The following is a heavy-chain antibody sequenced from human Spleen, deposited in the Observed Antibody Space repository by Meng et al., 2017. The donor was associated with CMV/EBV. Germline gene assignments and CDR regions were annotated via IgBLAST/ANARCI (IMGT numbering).Heavy chain of an antibody. D-gene: IGHD1-26*01. CDR2: INPNSGGT. J-gene: IGHJ4*02. CDR3: AREPSGSYDY. V-gene: IGHV1-2*02. CDR1: GYTFTDYF. Sequence: ASVKVSCKASGYTFTDYFMHWVRLAPGQGLEWMGWINPNSGGTEYGQKFQGRVTMTRETSSSTAYMELSRLTSDDTAVYYCAREPSGSYDYGGQGTRVTVSS.